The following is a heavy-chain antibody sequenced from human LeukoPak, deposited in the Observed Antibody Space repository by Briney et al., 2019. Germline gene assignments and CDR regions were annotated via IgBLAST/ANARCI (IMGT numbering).Heavy chain of an antibody. CDR2: ISSSGDTT. Sequence: PGGSLRLSCAASGFTFHNYEMNWVRQAPGKGLEWVAYISSSGDTTYYADSVKGRFTISRDNAKSSLFLEMKSLRVEDTALYFCARPRYNWNADYFDYWGQGTLVTVSS. V-gene: IGHV3-48*03. D-gene: IGHD1-1*01. CDR1: GFTFHNYE. J-gene: IGHJ4*02. CDR3: ARPRYNWNADYFDY.